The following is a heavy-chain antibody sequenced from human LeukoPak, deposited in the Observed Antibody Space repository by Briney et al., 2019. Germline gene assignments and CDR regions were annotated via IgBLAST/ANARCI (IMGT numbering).Heavy chain of an antibody. CDR3: ARGRRYSLKTFDY. CDR1: GGPISSGDYY. CDR2: IYYSGST. D-gene: IGHD1-1*01. Sequence: SETLSLTCTVSGGPISSGDYYWSWIRQPPGKGLEWIGYIYYSGSTYYNPSLKSRVTISVDTSKNQFSLKLSSVTAADTAVYYCARGRRYSLKTFDYWGQGTLVTVSS. J-gene: IGHJ4*02. V-gene: IGHV4-30-4*08.